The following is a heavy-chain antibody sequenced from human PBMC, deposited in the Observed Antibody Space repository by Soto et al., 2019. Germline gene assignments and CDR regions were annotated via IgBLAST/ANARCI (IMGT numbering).Heavy chain of an antibody. V-gene: IGHV4-34*01. CDR3: ARRVCSSTSCYSYYYYGMDV. Sequence: SETLSLTCAVYGGSFSAYSWSWIRQPPGKGLEWIGEITHSGSTYYNPSLKSRVTILVDRSRNQFSLKLSSVTAADTAVYYCARRVCSSTSCYSYYYYGMDVWGQGTTVTVSS. CDR2: ITHSGST. D-gene: IGHD2-2*01. J-gene: IGHJ6*02. CDR1: GGSFSAYS.